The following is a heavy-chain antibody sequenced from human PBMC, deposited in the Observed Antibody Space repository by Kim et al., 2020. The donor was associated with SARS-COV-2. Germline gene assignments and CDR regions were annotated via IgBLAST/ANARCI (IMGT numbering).Heavy chain of an antibody. D-gene: IGHD4-17*01. CDR1: GFTFSSYA. CDR2: ISYDGSNK. CDR3: AREGVTTTTFDY. V-gene: IGHV3-30*04. J-gene: IGHJ4*02. Sequence: GGSLRLSCAASGFTFSSYAMHWVRQAPGKGLEWVAVISYDGSNKYYADSVKGRFTISRDNSKNTLYLQMNSLRAEDTAVYYCAREGVTTTTFDYWGQGTL.